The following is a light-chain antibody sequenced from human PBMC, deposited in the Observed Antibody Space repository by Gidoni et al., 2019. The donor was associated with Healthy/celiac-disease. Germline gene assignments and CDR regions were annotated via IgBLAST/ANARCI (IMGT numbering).Light chain of an antibody. CDR2: GAS. Sequence: EIVLTQSPGTLSWSPGERATLSCRASQSVSSSYLAWYQQKPGQAPRLLIYGASSRATGIPDRFSGSGSGTDFTLTISRLEPEDFAVYYCQQYGSSQTFGQGTKLEIK. CDR1: QSVSSSY. CDR3: QQYGSSQT. J-gene: IGKJ2*01. V-gene: IGKV3-20*01.